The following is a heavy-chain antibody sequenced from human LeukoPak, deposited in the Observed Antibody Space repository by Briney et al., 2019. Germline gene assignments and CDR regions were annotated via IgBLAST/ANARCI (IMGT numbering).Heavy chain of an antibody. CDR1: GFTFSSYA. D-gene: IGHD3-10*01. J-gene: IGHJ6*03. Sequence: GGSLRLSCAASGFTFSSYAMSWVRQAPGKGLEWVSAISGSGGSTYYADSVKGRFTISRDNSKNTLYLQMNSLRAEDTAVYYCAKAAIGYGSGSPQYYYYYYMDVWGKGTTVTVSS. CDR2: ISGSGGST. CDR3: AKAAIGYGSGSPQYYYYYYMDV. V-gene: IGHV3-23*01.